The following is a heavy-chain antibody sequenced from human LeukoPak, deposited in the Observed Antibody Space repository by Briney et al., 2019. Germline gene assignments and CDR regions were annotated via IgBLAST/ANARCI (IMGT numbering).Heavy chain of an antibody. V-gene: IGHV3-33*01. J-gene: IGHJ4*02. D-gene: IGHD1-1*01. Sequence: PGRSLRLSCAASGFTFSSYGMHWVRQAPGKGLEWVAVIWYDGSNKYFADSVKGRFTISRDNSKNTLYLQMNSLRAEDTAVYYCARDRVNWNDVGGLFDYWGQGTLVTVSS. CDR2: IWYDGSNK. CDR1: GFTFSSYG. CDR3: ARDRVNWNDVGGLFDY.